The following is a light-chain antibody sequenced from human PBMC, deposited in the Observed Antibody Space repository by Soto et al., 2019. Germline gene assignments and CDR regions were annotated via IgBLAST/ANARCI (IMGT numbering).Light chain of an antibody. CDR3: AAWDNSLRWV. CDR1: SSNIGSNF. Sequence: QSVLSQPPSASGAPGQRVTISCSGSSSNIGSNFVYWYQQLPGTAPKLLIYRTDQRPSGVPDRFSGSKPGASASLVISGLRSEDEADYYCAAWDNSLRWVFGGGTKRTVL. J-gene: IGLJ3*02. V-gene: IGLV1-47*01. CDR2: RTD.